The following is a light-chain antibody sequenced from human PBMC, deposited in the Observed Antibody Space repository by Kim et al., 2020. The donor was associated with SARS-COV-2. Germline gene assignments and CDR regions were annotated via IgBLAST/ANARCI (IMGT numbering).Light chain of an antibody. CDR2: LGS. CDR1: QSLLNSDGYTY. Sequence: PASIASWSRQSLLNSDGYTYLDWYLQKAGQAPQLLIYLGSNRASGVPDRFSGSGSGTDFTLKISRVEAEDVGVYYCMQALQTPLTFGGGTKVDIK. J-gene: IGKJ4*01. CDR3: MQALQTPLT. V-gene: IGKV2-28*01.